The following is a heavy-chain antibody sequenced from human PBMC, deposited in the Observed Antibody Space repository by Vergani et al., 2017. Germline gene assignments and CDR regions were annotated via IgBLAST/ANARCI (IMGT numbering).Heavy chain of an antibody. CDR2: IIPIFGTA. CDR1: GGTFSSYA. V-gene: IGHV1-69*01. Sequence: QVQLVQSGAEVKKPGSSVKVSCKASGGTFSSYAISWVRQAPGQGLEWMGGIIPIFGTANYAQKFQGRVTITADESTSTAYMGLSSLRSEDTAVYYCARGEPRYFDWLLYTYYYYYMDVWGKGTTVTVSS. CDR3: ARGEPRYFDWLLYTYYYYYMDV. J-gene: IGHJ6*03. D-gene: IGHD3-9*01.